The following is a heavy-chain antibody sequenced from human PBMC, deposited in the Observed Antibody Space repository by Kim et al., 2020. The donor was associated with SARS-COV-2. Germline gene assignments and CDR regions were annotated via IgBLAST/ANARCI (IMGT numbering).Heavy chain of an antibody. V-gene: IGHV1-18*04. CDR2: ISAYNGNT. J-gene: IGHJ6*02. Sequence: ASVKVSCKASGYTFTSYGISWVRQAPGQGLEWMGWISAYNGNTNYAQKLQGRVTMTTDTSTSTAYMELRSLRSDDTAVYYCARDAEAHYEEVTAAYYYYGMDVWGQGTTVTVSS. CDR3: ARDAEAHYEEVTAAYYYYGMDV. D-gene: IGHD2-21*02. CDR1: GYTFTSYG.